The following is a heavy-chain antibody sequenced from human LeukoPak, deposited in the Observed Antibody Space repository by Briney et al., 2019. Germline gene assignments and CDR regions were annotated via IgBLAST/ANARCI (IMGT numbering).Heavy chain of an antibody. J-gene: IGHJ4*02. Sequence: MASETLSLTCTVSGGSISSGSYYWSWIRQPAGKGLEWIGRIYTSGSTNYNPSLKSRVTISVDTSKNQFSLKLSSVTAADTAVYYCARGGSYSWSPNDFDYWGQGTLVTVSS. CDR1: GGSISSGSYY. V-gene: IGHV4-61*02. CDR3: ARGGSYSWSPNDFDY. CDR2: IYTSGST. D-gene: IGHD1-26*01.